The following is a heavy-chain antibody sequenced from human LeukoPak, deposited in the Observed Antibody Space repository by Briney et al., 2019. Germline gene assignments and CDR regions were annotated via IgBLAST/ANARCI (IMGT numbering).Heavy chain of an antibody. V-gene: IGHV1-24*01. Sequence: VSAKVSCKVSGYTLTELSMHWVRQAPGKGLEWMGGFDPEDGETIYAQKFQGRVTMTEDTSTDTAYMELSSLRSEDTAVYYCATDFGYSAGYWGQGTLVTVSS. D-gene: IGHD1-26*01. CDR1: GYTLTELS. CDR3: ATDFGYSAGY. CDR2: FDPEDGET. J-gene: IGHJ4*02.